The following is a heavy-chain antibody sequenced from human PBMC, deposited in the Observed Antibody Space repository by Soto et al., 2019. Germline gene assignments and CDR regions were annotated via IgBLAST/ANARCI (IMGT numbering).Heavy chain of an antibody. V-gene: IGHV1-18*01. D-gene: IGHD4-17*01. J-gene: IGHJ4*02. CDR3: AGPIDYGDYN. CDR2: ISVYYGHT. CDR1: SYTFTNYG. Sequence: QLVQSGVEVKKPGASVKVSCKTSSYTFTNYGISWVRQASGQGLEWMGWISVYYGHTNYAQNLQGRVTMTTDTSTSTAYMELRSLRSDDTAVYYCAGPIDYGDYNWGQGTLVTVSS.